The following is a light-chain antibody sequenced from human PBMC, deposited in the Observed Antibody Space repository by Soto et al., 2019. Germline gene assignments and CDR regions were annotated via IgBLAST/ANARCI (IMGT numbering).Light chain of an antibody. V-gene: IGLV2-14*01. CDR3: AAWDDSLNGYV. CDR1: TSDIGGYNY. J-gene: IGLJ1*01. Sequence: QSALTQPASVSGSPGQSLTISCTGTTSDIGGYNYVSWYQHHPGKAPRLVIYEVSNRPSGVSNRFSGSKSGTSASLAISGLQSEDEADYYCAAWDDSLNGYVFGTGTKLTVL. CDR2: EVS.